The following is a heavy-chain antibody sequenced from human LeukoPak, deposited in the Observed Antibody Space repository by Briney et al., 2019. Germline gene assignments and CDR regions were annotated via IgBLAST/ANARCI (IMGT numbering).Heavy chain of an antibody. V-gene: IGHV1-69*04. CDR1: GGTFSSYA. CDR3: AREESGYSSSWGDY. D-gene: IGHD6-13*01. Sequence: SVKVSCKASGGTFSSYAISWVRQAPGQGLEWMGRIIPIFGIANCAQKFRGRVTITADKSTSAAYMELSSLRSEDTAVYYCAREESGYSSSWGDYWGQGTLVTVSS. CDR2: IIPIFGIA. J-gene: IGHJ4*02.